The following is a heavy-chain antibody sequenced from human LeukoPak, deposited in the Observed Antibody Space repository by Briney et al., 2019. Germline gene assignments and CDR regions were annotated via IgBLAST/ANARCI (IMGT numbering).Heavy chain of an antibody. D-gene: IGHD3-22*01. CDR2: IYYSGST. Sequence: PSQTLSLTCTVSGGSISSGDYYWSWIRQPPGKGLEWIGYIYYSGSTYYNPSLKSRVTISVDTSKNQFSLKLSSVTAADTAVYYCARGVARTYYSDTSGYAAADYWGQGTLVTVSS. CDR3: ARGVARTYYSDTSGYAAADY. J-gene: IGHJ4*02. V-gene: IGHV4-30-4*01. CDR1: GGSISSGDYY.